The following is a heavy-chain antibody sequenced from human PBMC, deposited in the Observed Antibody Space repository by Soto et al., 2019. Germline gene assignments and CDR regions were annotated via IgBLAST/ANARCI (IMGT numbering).Heavy chain of an antibody. V-gene: IGHV1-69*06. J-gene: IGHJ4*02. Sequence: VASVKVSCKASGGTFGGYGLSWVRQAPGQGLEWVGGILPLFATANYAQKFHGRVTIAADTSTRTAYLELSSLRSDDTAVYYCAKNRLLWYEDFDYWGQGTLVTVSS. CDR2: ILPLFATA. CDR1: GGTFGGYG. D-gene: IGHD3-10*01. CDR3: AKNRLLWYEDFDY.